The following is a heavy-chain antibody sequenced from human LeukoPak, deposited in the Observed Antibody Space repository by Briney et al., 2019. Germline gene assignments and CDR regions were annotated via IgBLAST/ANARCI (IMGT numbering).Heavy chain of an antibody. V-gene: IGHV3-7*01. Sequence: PGGSLRLSCAASGFSFSYYWMSWVRQAPGKGLEWVANIKEDGSEKYYVEPVEGRFTISRDNAKNSLYLQMNSLRAEDTAVYYCTRSYEAFWSEPPEAYFDYWGQGTLVTVSS. D-gene: IGHD3-3*01. CDR3: TRSYEAFWSEPPEAYFDY. CDR2: IKEDGSEK. J-gene: IGHJ4*02. CDR1: GFSFSYYW.